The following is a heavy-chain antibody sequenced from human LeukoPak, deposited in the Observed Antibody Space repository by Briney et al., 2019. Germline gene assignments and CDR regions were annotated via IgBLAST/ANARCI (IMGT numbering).Heavy chain of an antibody. CDR3: ARRGSGWYYFDY. CDR1: GGSISSSSYY. D-gene: IGHD6-19*01. Sequence: SETLSLTCTVSGGSISSSSYYWGWIRQPPGKGLEWIGSIYYSGSTYYNPSLKSRVTISVDTSKNQFSLKLSSVTAADTAVYYCARRGSGWYYFDYWGQGTLVTVSS. J-gene: IGHJ4*02. V-gene: IGHV4-39*01. CDR2: IYYSGST.